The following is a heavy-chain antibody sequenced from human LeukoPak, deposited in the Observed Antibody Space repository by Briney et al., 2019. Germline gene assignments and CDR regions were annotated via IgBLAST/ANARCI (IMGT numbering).Heavy chain of an antibody. D-gene: IGHD6-13*01. J-gene: IGHJ4*02. CDR3: ARDLWQQLPDY. CDR1: GGAFSSYT. V-gene: IGHV1-69*04. CDR2: IIPILGIA. Sequence: ASVKVSCKASGGAFSSYTISWVRQAPGQGLEWMGRIIPILGIANYAQKFQGRVTVTADKSTSTAYMELSSLRSEDTAVYYCARDLWQQLPDYWGQGTLVTVSS.